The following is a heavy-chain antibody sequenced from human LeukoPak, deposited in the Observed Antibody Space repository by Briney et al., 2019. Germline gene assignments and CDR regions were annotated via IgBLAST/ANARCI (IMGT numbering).Heavy chain of an antibody. D-gene: IGHD3-10*01. V-gene: IGHV3-33*01. J-gene: IGHJ4*02. CDR1: GFTFSSYG. CDR2: IWYDGSNK. CDR3: ARSLSMVLPFDY. Sequence: GRSLRLSCAASGFTFSSYGMHWVRQAPGKGLEWVAVIWYDGSNKYYTDSVKGRFTISRDNSKNTLYLQMNSLRAEDTAVYYCARSLSMVLPFDYWGQGTLVTVSS.